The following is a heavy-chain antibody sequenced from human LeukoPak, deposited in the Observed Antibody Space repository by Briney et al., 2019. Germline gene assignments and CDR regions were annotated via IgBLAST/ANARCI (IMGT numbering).Heavy chain of an antibody. CDR3: ATSIAAAGTSSVDY. J-gene: IGHJ4*02. CDR1: GYTLTELS. V-gene: IGHV1-24*01. CDR2: FDPEDGET. D-gene: IGHD6-13*01. Sequence: ASVKVSCKVSGYTLTELSMHWVRQAPGKGLEWMGGFDPEDGETIYAQKFQGRVTMTEDTSTDTAYMELSSLRSEDTAVYYCATSIAAAGTSSVDYWGQGTLVTVSS.